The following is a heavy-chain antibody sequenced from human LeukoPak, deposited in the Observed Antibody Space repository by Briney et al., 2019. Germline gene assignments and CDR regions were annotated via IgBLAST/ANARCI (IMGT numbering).Heavy chain of an antibody. CDR1: GGSTSGYY. J-gene: IGHJ4*02. D-gene: IGHD3-3*01. CDR3: ATYDFWSGYHFDY. Sequence: SETLSLTCSVSGGSTSGYYWSWIRQPPGKGPEWIGYVYYSGHTSYSPSLESRVTISVDTSKNQFSLKLNSVTAADTAVYYCATYDFWSGYHFDYWGQGTLVTVSS. CDR2: VYYSGHT. V-gene: IGHV4-59*08.